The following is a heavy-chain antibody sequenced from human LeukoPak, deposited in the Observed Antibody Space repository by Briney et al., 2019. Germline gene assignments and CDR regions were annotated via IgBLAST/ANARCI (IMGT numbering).Heavy chain of an antibody. Sequence: GGSLRLSCAASGFTFSSYWMSWVRQAPGKGLEWVANMKQDGSEKYYVDSVEGRFTISRDNAKNSLYLQMNSLRAEDTAVYYCARERQGYYDSSGYLDYWRQGTLVTVSS. D-gene: IGHD3-22*01. CDR3: ARERQGYYDSSGYLDY. V-gene: IGHV3-7*01. CDR2: MKQDGSEK. J-gene: IGHJ4*02. CDR1: GFTFSSYW.